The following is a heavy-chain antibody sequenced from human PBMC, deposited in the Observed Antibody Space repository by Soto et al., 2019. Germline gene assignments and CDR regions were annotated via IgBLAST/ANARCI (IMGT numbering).Heavy chain of an antibody. J-gene: IGHJ1*01. Sequence: SETLSLTCTISGGSINNYFWSWIRQTPGKGLDWIGYIFYSGSINYNPSLMSRVSISMNTSKNQFSLRLISVTTADTAIYYCAAGPRLAAAATPPPHWGPGILVPVSS. D-gene: IGHD2-2*02. CDR2: IFYSGSI. CDR1: GGSINNYF. CDR3: AAGPRLAAAATPPPH. V-gene: IGHV4-59*01.